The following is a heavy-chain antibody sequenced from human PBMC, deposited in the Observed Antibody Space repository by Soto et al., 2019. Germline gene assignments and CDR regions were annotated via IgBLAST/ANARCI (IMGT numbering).Heavy chain of an antibody. CDR2: IYYSGST. J-gene: IGHJ6*02. Sequence: PSETLSLTCTVSGGSISSSIYYWGWIRQPPGKGLEWIGSIYYSGSTNYNPSLKSRVTISVDTSKNQFSLKLSSVTAADTAVYYCASSNIAAAGFYYYGMDVWGRGTTVTVSS. D-gene: IGHD6-13*01. CDR3: ASSNIAAAGFYYYGMDV. CDR1: GGSISSSIYY. V-gene: IGHV4-39*07.